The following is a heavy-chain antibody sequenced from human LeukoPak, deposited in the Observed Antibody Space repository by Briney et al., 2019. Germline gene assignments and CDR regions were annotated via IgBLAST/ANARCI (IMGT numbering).Heavy chain of an antibody. D-gene: IGHD2-15*01. CDR2: IYPGDSDT. Sequence: GEALKIAFKGSGYSFTSYWIGWARPMPGKGLEWMGIIYPGDSDTRYSPSFQGEVTISADKSITTAYLQWSSLKASDTAMYYCARGIVVVAATGRDDAFDIWGQGTMVTVSS. CDR1: GYSFTSYW. J-gene: IGHJ3*02. CDR3: ARGIVVVAATGRDDAFDI. V-gene: IGHV5-51*01.